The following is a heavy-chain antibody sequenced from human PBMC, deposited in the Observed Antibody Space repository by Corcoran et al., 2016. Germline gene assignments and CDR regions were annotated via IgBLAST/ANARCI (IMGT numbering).Heavy chain of an antibody. CDR1: GFTFSSYW. Sequence: EVQLVESGGGLVQPGGSLRLSCAASGFTFSSYWMSWVRQAPGKGLEWVANIKQDGSEKYYVDSVKGRFTISRDNAKNSLYLQMNSLRAEDTAVYYCARVAWLQLRAAFDIGGQGTMVTVSS. V-gene: IGHV3-7*04. D-gene: IGHD5-12*01. CDR2: IKQDGSEK. J-gene: IGHJ3*02. CDR3: ARVAWLQLRAAFDI.